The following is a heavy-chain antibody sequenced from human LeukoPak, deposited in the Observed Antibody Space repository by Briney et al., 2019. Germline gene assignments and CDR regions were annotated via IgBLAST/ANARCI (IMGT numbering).Heavy chain of an antibody. V-gene: IGHV3-48*03. CDR3: AREDTAMVIPFDY. J-gene: IGHJ4*02. CDR2: IISSVSTI. D-gene: IGHD5-18*01. CDR1: GFTFSSYE. Sequence: GGSLRLSCAASGFTFSSYEMNWVRQAPGKGLEWVSYIISSVSTIYYADTVKGRFTISRDNSKNSLYLQMNSLRAEDTAVYYCAREDTAMVIPFDYWGQGTLVTVSS.